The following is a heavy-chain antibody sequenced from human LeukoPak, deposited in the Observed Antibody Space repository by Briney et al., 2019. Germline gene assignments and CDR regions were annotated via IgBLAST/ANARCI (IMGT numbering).Heavy chain of an antibody. V-gene: IGHV3-74*01. CDR2: INSYGTTT. D-gene: IGHD4-23*01. CDR1: GFTFSSYW. J-gene: IGHJ6*02. Sequence: GGSLRLSCAASGFTFSSYWMHWVRQAPGKGLVWVARINSYGTTTYYADSVKGRFTISRDNAKNALYRQVNSLRAEDAAVYGWTRGNSDGMDVWGQVATVTVSS. CDR3: TRGNSDGMDV.